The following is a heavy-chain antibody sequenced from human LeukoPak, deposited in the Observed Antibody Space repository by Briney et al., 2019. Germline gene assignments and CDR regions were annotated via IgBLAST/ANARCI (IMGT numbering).Heavy chain of an antibody. CDR2: ISSSSSTI. J-gene: IGHJ4*02. D-gene: IGHD3-9*01. CDR1: GFTFSSYS. Sequence: GGSLRLSCAASGFTFSSYSMNWVRQAPGKGLEWVSYISSSSSTIYYADSVKGRFTISRDNSKNTLYLQMNSLRAEDTAVYYCAKDGTDILNGDDYWGQGTLVTVSS. CDR3: AKDGTDILNGDDY. V-gene: IGHV3-48*01.